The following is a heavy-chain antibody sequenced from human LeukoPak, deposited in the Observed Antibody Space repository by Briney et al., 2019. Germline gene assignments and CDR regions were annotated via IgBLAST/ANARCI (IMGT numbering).Heavy chain of an antibody. CDR1: SGSISTSNYY. D-gene: IGHD6-13*01. CDR3: ARSYSSSWYSLNYYYYYMDV. Sequence: SETLSLTCTVSSGSISTSNYYWGWVRQPPGKALEWIGNIFYSGSTYYSPSLKSRVTISLDTSKNQFSLKLSSVTAADTAVYYCARSYSSSWYSLNYYYYYMDVWGKGTTVTVSS. CDR2: IFYSGST. J-gene: IGHJ6*03. V-gene: IGHV4-39*01.